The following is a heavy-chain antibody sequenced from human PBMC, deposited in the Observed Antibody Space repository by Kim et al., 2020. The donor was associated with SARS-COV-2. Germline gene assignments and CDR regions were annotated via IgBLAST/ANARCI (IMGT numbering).Heavy chain of an antibody. CDR2: IYYSGST. D-gene: IGHD3-16*02. V-gene: IGHV4-39*01. CDR1: GGSISSSSYY. CDR3: ARRRLRLGELSLYDY. Sequence: SETLSLTCTVSGGSISSSSYYWGWIRQPPGKGLEWIGSIYYSGSTYYNPSLKSRVTISVDTSKNQFSLKLSSVTAADTAVYYCARRRLRLGELSLYDYWGQGTLVTVSS. J-gene: IGHJ4*02.